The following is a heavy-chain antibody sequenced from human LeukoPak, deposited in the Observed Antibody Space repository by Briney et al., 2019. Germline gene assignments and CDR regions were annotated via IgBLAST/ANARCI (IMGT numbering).Heavy chain of an antibody. J-gene: IGHJ4*02. CDR1: GGSTSSSNYY. Sequence: PSETLSLTCTVSGGSTSSSNYYWGWIRQPPGKDLEWIGSIYYSGSTYYNPSLKSRVTISVDTSKNQFSLKLTSLTAADTAVYYCVRHYVFVYGGSSFDYWGQGTLVTVSS. CDR2: IYYSGST. D-gene: IGHD2-8*01. CDR3: VRHYVFVYGGSSFDY. V-gene: IGHV4-39*01.